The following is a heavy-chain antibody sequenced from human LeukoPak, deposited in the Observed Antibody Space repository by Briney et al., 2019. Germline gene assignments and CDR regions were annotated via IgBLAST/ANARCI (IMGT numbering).Heavy chain of an antibody. D-gene: IGHD2-8*01. CDR3: VRGRGEVGLVVYAIRGNWFDP. CDR1: GYTFTSYN. Sequence: GASVKVSCKASGYTFTSYNINWVRQATGQGLEWMGWMNPNSGNTGYAQKFQGRVTMTRNTSISTAYMELSSLRSEDTAVYYCVRGRGEVGLVVYAIRGNWFDPWGQGTPVTVSS. V-gene: IGHV1-8*01. CDR2: MNPNSGNT. J-gene: IGHJ5*02.